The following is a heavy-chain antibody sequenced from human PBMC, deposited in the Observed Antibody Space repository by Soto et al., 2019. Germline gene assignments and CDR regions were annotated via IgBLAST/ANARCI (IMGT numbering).Heavy chain of an antibody. CDR1: GYTFTSYG. CDR3: ARYCSGGSCDSNTAFDI. V-gene: IGHV1-18*01. Sequence: SVKVSCKTSGYTFTSYGISWVRQAPGQGLEYMGWISAYNDNTNYAQKLQGRVTMTTDTSTNTAYMELRSLRSDDTAVYYCARYCSGGSCDSNTAFDIWGQGTMVTVSS. CDR2: ISAYNDNT. J-gene: IGHJ3*02. D-gene: IGHD2-15*01.